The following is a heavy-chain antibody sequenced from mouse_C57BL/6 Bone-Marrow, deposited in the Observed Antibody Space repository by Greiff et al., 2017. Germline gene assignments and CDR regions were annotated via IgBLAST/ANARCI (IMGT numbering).Heavy chain of an antibody. CDR1: GFTFSDYG. V-gene: IGHV5-17*01. J-gene: IGHJ3*01. CDR3: ARGYSNYFAWFAY. D-gene: IGHD2-5*01. CDR2: ISSGSSTI. Sequence: DVKLVESGGGLVKPGGSLTLSCAASGFTFSDYGMHWVRQAPEKGLAWVAYISSGSSTIYYAATAKGRFSSSRNNAKNTLFLQMTSLRSEDTAMYYCARGYSNYFAWFAYWGQGTLVTVSA.